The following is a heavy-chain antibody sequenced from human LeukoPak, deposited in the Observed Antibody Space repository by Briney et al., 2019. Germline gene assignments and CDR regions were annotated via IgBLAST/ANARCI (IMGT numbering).Heavy chain of an antibody. CDR1: GETVSSNFVT. CDR2: TYYRSKWNV. J-gene: IGHJ4*02. D-gene: IGHD1-14*01. Sequence: SQTLSLACAISGETVSSNFVTWNWIRQSPSRGLEWLGRTYYRSKWNVDYAVSVKSRITINPDTSKNQFSLQLNSVTPEDTAIYHCARAKDGTFDYWGQGTLVTVSS. CDR3: ARAKDGTFDY. V-gene: IGHV6-1*01.